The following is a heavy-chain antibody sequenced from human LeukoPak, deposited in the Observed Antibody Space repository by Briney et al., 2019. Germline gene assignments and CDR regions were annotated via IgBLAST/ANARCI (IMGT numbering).Heavy chain of an antibody. CDR3: AKDLGYDSSGYYLDY. Sequence: GGSLGLSCTASGFTFSSYRMNWVRQAPGKGLEWVSAISGSGGSTYYADSVKGRFTISRDNSKNTLYLQMNSLRAEDTAVYYCAKDLGYDSSGYYLDYWGQGTLVTVSS. CDR2: ISGSGGST. D-gene: IGHD3-22*01. V-gene: IGHV3-23*01. CDR1: GFTFSSYR. J-gene: IGHJ4*02.